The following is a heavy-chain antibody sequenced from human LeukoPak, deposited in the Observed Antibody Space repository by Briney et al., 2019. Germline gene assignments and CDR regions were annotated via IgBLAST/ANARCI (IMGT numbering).Heavy chain of an antibody. D-gene: IGHD4-17*01. CDR1: GGTFSSYA. V-gene: IGHV1-18*01. CDR2: ISAYNGNT. Sequence: ASVKVSCKASGGTFSSYAISWVRQAPGQGLEWMGWISAYNGNTNYAQKLQGRVTMTTDTSTSTAYMELRSLRSDDTAVYYCARGDDYGDFFAYFDYWGQGTLVTVSS. J-gene: IGHJ4*02. CDR3: ARGDDYGDFFAYFDY.